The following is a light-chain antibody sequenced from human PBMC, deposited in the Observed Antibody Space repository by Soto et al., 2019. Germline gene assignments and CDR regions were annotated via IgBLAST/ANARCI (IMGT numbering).Light chain of an antibody. Sequence: QSVLTQPPSASGTPGQRVTISCSGSSSNIGSNTVNWYQQLPGTAPKLLIYSNIQRTSGVPDRFSGSKSGTSASLAISGLQSEDEADYYCQSYDSSLSGSVFGGGTKLTVL. J-gene: IGLJ3*02. CDR2: SNI. CDR3: QSYDSSLSGSV. CDR1: SSNIGSNT. V-gene: IGLV1-44*01.